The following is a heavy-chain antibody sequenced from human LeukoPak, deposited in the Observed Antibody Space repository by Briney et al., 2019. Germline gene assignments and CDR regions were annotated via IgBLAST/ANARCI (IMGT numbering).Heavy chain of an antibody. V-gene: IGHV4-4*09. CDR2: IYTSGST. CDR1: GGSISSYY. J-gene: IGHJ4*02. CDR3: ARRYSSSPGGFDY. D-gene: IGHD6-6*01. Sequence: PSEILSLTCTVSGGSISSYYWSWIRQPPGKGLEWIGYIYTSGSTNYNPSLKSRVTISVDTSKNQFSLKLSSVTAADTAVYYCARRYSSSPGGFDYWGQGTLVTVSS.